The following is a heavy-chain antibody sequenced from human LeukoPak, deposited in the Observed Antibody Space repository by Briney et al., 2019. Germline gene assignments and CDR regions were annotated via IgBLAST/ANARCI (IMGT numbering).Heavy chain of an antibody. D-gene: IGHD1-26*01. V-gene: IGHV3-23*01. J-gene: IGHJ6*02. Sequence: GSLRLSCAASGFTVSSNYMSWVRQAPGKGLEWVSAISGSGGSTYYADSVKGRFTISRDNSKNTLYLQMNSLRAEDTAVYYCAKGREVLYGMDVWGQGTTVTVSS. CDR3: AKGREVLYGMDV. CDR1: GFTVSSNY. CDR2: ISGSGGST.